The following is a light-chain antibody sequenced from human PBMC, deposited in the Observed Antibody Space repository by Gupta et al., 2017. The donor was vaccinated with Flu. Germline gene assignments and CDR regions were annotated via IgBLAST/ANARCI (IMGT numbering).Light chain of an antibody. V-gene: IGLV3-21*02. Sequence: SSVLTQPPSVSVAPGQTARITCGGNNIGSKSVHWYQQKPGQAPVLVVYDNNDRPSGIPERFSGSNSGNTATLTISRVEAGGEADYYCQVWYSSSDHPVFGGGTKLTVL. CDR2: DNN. CDR1: NIGSKS. J-gene: IGLJ2*01. CDR3: QVWYSSSDHPV.